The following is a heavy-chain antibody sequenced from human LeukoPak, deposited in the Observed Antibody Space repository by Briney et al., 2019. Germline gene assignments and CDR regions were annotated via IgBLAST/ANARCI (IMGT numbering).Heavy chain of an antibody. J-gene: IGHJ4*02. CDR1: GFTFSTYS. Sequence: PGGSLRLSWAASGFTFSTYSMNWVRQAPGKGLEWVSYISSTGTIYYADSVKGRFTISRDNAKNSLYLQMNSLRAEDTAIYYCARRFDSWGQGTLVTVSS. CDR2: ISSTGTI. CDR3: ARRFDS. V-gene: IGHV3-48*03.